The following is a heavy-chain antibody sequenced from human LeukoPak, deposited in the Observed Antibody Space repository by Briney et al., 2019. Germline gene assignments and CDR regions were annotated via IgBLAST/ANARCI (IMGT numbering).Heavy chain of an antibody. CDR2: ISGSGGST. Sequence: PGGSLRLSCAASGFTFSSYSMTWVRQAPGKGLEWVSAISGSGGSTYYADSVKGRSTISRDNSKNTLYLQMNSLRAEDTAVYYCAKDFPDYGDYEDYWGQGTLVTVSS. V-gene: IGHV3-23*01. CDR1: GFTFSSYS. J-gene: IGHJ4*02. CDR3: AKDFPDYGDYEDY. D-gene: IGHD4-17*01.